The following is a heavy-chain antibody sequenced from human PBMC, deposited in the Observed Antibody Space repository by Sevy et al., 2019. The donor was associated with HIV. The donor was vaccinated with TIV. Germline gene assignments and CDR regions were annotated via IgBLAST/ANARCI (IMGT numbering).Heavy chain of an antibody. J-gene: IGHJ4*02. D-gene: IGHD3-22*01. CDR1: GFTFSSYA. V-gene: IGHV3-23*01. CDR2: ISGSGGST. Sequence: GGSLRLSCAASGFTFSSYAMSWVRQAPGKGLECVSAISGSGGSTYDADSVKGRFTMSRDNSKNTRYLQMNSLRAEDTAVYYCAKEGDYYDSSGYYWDCWGQGTLVTVSS. CDR3: AKEGDYYDSSGYYWDC.